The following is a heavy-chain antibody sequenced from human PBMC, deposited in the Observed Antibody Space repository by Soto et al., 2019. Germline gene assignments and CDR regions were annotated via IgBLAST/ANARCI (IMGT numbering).Heavy chain of an antibody. J-gene: IGHJ6*03. V-gene: IGHV3-33*01. CDR1: GFTFSSYG. CDR3: ARDTSYYYYYMDV. Sequence: QVQLVESGGGVVQPGRSLRLSCAASGFTFSSYGMHWVRQAPGKGLEWVAVIWYDGSYKYYADSVKGRFTISRDNSKNTLYLQMNSLRAEDTAVYYCARDTSYYYYYMDVWGKGTTVTVSS. D-gene: IGHD3-3*01. CDR2: IWYDGSYK.